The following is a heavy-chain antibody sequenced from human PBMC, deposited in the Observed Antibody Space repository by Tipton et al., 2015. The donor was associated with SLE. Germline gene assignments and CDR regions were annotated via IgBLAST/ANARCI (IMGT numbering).Heavy chain of an antibody. D-gene: IGHD3-16*01. Sequence: TLSLTCAVYGGSFSGYYWSWIRQPPGKGLEWIGEINHSGSTTYNPSLKSRVTISVDTSKNQFSRKLSSVTAADTAVYYCARSRETYDLGGVFDFWGQGTLVTVSS. CDR2: INHSGST. CDR3: ARSRETYDLGGVFDF. CDR1: GGSFSGYY. V-gene: IGHV4-34*01. J-gene: IGHJ4*02.